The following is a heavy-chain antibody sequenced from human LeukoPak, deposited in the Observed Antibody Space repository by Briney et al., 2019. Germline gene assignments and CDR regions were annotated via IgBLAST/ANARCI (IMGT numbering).Heavy chain of an antibody. Sequence: GASVKVSCTASGYTFTSYYMHWVRQAPGQGLEWMGIINPSGGSTSYAQKFQGRVTMTRDTSTSTVYMELSSLRSEDTAVYYCARGRGSSPTRYYYYGMDVWGQGTTVTVSS. CDR3: ARGRGSSPTRYYYYGMDV. J-gene: IGHJ6*02. V-gene: IGHV1-46*01. D-gene: IGHD6-6*01. CDR2: INPSGGST. CDR1: GYTFTSYY.